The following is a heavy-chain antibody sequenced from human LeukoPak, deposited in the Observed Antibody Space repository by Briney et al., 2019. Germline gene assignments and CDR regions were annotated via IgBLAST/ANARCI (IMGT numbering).Heavy chain of an antibody. V-gene: IGHV3-21*01. CDR1: GFTFSSYS. D-gene: IGHD3-10*01. CDR2: ISSSSSYI. Sequence: GGSLRLSCAASGFTFSSYSMNWVRQAPGKGLGWVSSISSSSSYIYYADSVKGRFTISRDNAKNSLYLQMNSLRAEDTAVYYCARDLIPGYYGSGYYWGQGTMVTVSS. CDR3: ARDLIPGYYGSGYY. J-gene: IGHJ3*01.